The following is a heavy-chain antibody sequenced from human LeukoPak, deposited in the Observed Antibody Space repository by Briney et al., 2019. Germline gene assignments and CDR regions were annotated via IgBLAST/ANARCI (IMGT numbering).Heavy chain of an antibody. V-gene: IGHV3-30*02. CDR3: ATRTPQDGYNTLVY. Sequence: GGSLRLSCAASGFTFSTYDIHWVRQAPGKGLEWVAFIRYQGIDKYYGDSVKGRFTISRDNSDNTLYLQMNSLRAEDTAVYYCATRTPQDGYNTLVYWGQGALVTASS. D-gene: IGHD5-24*01. J-gene: IGHJ4*02. CDR2: IRYQGIDK. CDR1: GFTFSTYD.